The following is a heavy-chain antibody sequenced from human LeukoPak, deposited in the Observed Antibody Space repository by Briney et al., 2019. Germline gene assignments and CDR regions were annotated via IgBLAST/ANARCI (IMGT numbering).Heavy chain of an antibody. Sequence: GGSLRLSCAASGFTFNNYWMTWVRQAPGKGLEWVANIKQDGSENYYVDSVRGRFTISRDNAKSSLYLQMNSLRAADTAVYYCVLTTKYCFDLWGQGTLVAVSP. CDR2: IKQDGSEN. V-gene: IGHV3-7*01. CDR1: GFTFNNYW. D-gene: IGHD4-17*01. CDR3: VLTTKYCFDL. J-gene: IGHJ4*02.